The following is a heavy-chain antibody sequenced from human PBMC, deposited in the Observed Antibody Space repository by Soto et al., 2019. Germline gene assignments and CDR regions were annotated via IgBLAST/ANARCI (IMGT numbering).Heavy chain of an antibody. Sequence: PSETLSLPCTVSGGSISSSSYYWGWIRQPPGKGLEWIGSIYYSGSTYYNPSLKSRVTISVDTSKNQFSLKLSSVTAADTAVYYCARVDPNPTHYGMDVWGQGTTVTVSS. CDR3: ARVDPNPTHYGMDV. J-gene: IGHJ6*02. CDR2: IYYSGST. V-gene: IGHV4-39*01. CDR1: GGSISSSSYY. D-gene: IGHD1-1*01.